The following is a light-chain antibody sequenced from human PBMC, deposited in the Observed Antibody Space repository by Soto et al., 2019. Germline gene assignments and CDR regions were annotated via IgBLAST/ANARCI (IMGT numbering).Light chain of an antibody. CDR2: DAS. CDR1: QSVSRY. J-gene: IGKJ4*01. CDR3: HQRSNWPLT. Sequence: EVVLTQSPATLSLSPGGSATLSCRASQSVSRYLAWYQQKPGQALRLLIYDASKRAAGIPARFSGSGSGTDFTLTISSLEPEDFAVYYCHQRSNWPLTFGGGTKLEIK. V-gene: IGKV3-11*01.